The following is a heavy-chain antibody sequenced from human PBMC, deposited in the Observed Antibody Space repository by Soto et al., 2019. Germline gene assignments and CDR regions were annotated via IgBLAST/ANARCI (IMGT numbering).Heavy chain of an antibody. D-gene: IGHD5-18*01. CDR3: ARVDTAMVRGYYYGMDV. Sequence: QVQLAQSGAEVKKPGSSVKVSCKASGGTFSSYAISWVRQAPGQGLEWMGGIIPIFGTANYAQKFQGRVTITADESTSTAYMELSSLRSEDTAVYYCARVDTAMVRGYYYGMDVWGQGTTVTVSS. CDR1: GGTFSSYA. V-gene: IGHV1-69*01. CDR2: IIPIFGTA. J-gene: IGHJ6*02.